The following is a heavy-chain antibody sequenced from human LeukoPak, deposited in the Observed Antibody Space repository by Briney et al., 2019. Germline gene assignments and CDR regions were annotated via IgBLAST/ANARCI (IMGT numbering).Heavy chain of an antibody. D-gene: IGHD6-13*01. Sequence: GGSLRLSCAASGFTFSSYAMHWVRQATGKGLEWVAVISYDGSNKYYADSVKGRFTISRDNSKNTLYLQMNSLRAEDTAVYYCARDGERSSWYYFDYWGQGTLVTVSS. CDR1: GFTFSSYA. CDR3: ARDGERSSWYYFDY. CDR2: ISYDGSNK. J-gene: IGHJ4*02. V-gene: IGHV3-30-3*01.